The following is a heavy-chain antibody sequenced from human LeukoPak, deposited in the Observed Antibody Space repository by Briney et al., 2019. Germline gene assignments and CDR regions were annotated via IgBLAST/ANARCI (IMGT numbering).Heavy chain of an antibody. V-gene: IGHV4-59*01. CDR3: ARDGVTYDAFDI. CDR1: GGSINNYY. CDR2: IYYSGST. J-gene: IGHJ3*02. Sequence: SETLSLTCTVSGGSINNYYWNWIRQPPGKGLEWIGYIYYSGSTNYNPSPKSRVTISVDTSKNQFSLKLSSVTAADTAVYYCARDGVTYDAFDIWGQGTMVTVSS. D-gene: IGHD2-21*02.